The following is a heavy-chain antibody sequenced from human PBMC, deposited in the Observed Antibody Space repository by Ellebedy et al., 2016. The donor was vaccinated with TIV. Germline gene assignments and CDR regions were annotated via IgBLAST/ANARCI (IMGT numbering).Heavy chain of an antibody. J-gene: IGHJ6*02. Sequence: GGSLRLXXAASGFTFTTYWMHWVRQAPGEGLACVSRIKSDGSSTFYADSVKGRFTISRDNAKNTLYLQMNSLSAEDTAMYFCARGYYYGMDVWGQGTTVTVSS. V-gene: IGHV3-74*01. CDR3: ARGYYYGMDV. CDR1: GFTFTTYW. CDR2: IKSDGSST.